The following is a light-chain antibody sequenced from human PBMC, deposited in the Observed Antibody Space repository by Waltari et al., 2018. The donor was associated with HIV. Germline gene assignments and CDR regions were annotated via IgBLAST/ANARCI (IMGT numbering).Light chain of an antibody. J-gene: IGLJ3*02. CDR3: AAWDDSLWV. CDR2: RNN. V-gene: IGLV1-47*01. CDR1: SSNIGSNY. Sequence: QSVLTQPPSASGTPGQRVTISCSGSSSNIGSNYVYWYQQLPGTAPKLLIYRNNQRHSGVPDRFSGSKSGTSASLAISGLRSEDAADYYCAAWDDSLWVFGGGTKLTVL.